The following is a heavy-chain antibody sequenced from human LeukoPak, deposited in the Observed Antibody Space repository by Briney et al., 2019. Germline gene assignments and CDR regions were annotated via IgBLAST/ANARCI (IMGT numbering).Heavy chain of an antibody. CDR1: GDSISSSY. CDR2: IYYSGST. CDR3: ARHRSKWIQSSFDY. D-gene: IGHD5-24*01. J-gene: IGHJ4*02. Sequence: SETLSLTCTVSGDSISSSYWSWIRQPAGKGLEWIGSIYYSGSTYYNPSLKSRVTISVDTSKNQFSLTLSSVTAADTAVYYCARHRSKWIQSSFDYWGQGTLVTVSS. V-gene: IGHV4-59*08.